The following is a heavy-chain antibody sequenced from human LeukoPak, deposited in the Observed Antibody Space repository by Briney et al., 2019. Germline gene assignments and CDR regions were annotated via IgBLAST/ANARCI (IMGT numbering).Heavy chain of an antibody. Sequence: GGSLRLSCAASEFSVGSNYMTWVRQAPGKGLEWVGFIRSEIYGGTPEYAASVKGRFTISRDDSKGIAYLQMNSLKTEDTAVYYCTRDQTPYYWGQGTLVTVSS. CDR3: TRDQTPYY. CDR2: IRSEIYGGTP. J-gene: IGHJ4*02. CDR1: EFSVGSNY. V-gene: IGHV3-49*04.